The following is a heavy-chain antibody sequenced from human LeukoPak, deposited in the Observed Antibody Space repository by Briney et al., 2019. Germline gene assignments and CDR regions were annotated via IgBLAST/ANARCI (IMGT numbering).Heavy chain of an antibody. CDR3: ARAVTTALDY. Sequence: GGSLRLPCAASGFTFSSYGMTWVRQAPGKGLEWVANIKEDGSEKKYVDSVKGRFTISRDNAKNSLYLQMNSLRVEDTAIYYCARAVTTALDYWGQGTLVTVSS. CDR1: GFTFSSYG. V-gene: IGHV3-7*01. J-gene: IGHJ4*02. D-gene: IGHD4-17*01. CDR2: IKEDGSEK.